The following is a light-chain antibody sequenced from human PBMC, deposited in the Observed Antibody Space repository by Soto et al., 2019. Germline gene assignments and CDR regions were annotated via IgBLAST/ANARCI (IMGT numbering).Light chain of an antibody. CDR2: DAS. J-gene: IGKJ1*01. CDR1: QSISSW. CDR3: QHYNSYS. Sequence: DIQMTQSPSTLSASVGDGVTITCRASQSISSWLAWYQQKPGKAPKLLIYDASSLERGVPSRFSGSGSGTEFTLTITSLQPDDFATYYCQHYNSYSFGQGTKVDIK. V-gene: IGKV1-5*01.